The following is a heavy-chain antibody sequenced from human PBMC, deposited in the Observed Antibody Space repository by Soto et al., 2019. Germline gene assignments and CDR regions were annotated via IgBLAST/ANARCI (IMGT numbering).Heavy chain of an antibody. CDR1: GFTFSSYG. V-gene: IGHV3-30*18. J-gene: IGHJ6*02. D-gene: IGHD2-2*02. CDR3: AKDNIVVVPAAISHYYGMDF. Sequence: GGSLRLSCAASGFTFSSYGMHWVRQAPGKGLEWVAVISYDGSNKYYADSVKGRFTISRDNSKNTLYLQMNSLRAEDTAVYYCAKDNIVVVPAAISHYYGMDFWGQGTTVTVYS. CDR2: ISYDGSNK.